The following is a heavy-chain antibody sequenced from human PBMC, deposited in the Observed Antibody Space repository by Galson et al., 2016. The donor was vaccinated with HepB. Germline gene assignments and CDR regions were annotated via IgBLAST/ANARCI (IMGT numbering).Heavy chain of an antibody. Sequence: SLRLSCAASGFTLATYGMHWVRQAPGKGLEWVAVIWNDGTKKYYGDSVKGRFTISKDDSKNTLYLQMNSLRSEDTAVYYCTNGGSRGDAFECWGQGTLVTVSS. J-gene: IGHJ3*01. CDR1: GFTLATYG. CDR2: IWNDGTKK. D-gene: IGHD2-15*01. CDR3: TNGGSRGDAFEC. V-gene: IGHV3-33*06.